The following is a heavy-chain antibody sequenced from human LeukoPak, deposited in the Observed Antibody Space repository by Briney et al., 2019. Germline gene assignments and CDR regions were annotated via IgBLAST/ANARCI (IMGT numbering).Heavy chain of an antibody. CDR1: GFTFSSYG. D-gene: IGHD2-15*01. V-gene: IGHV3-21*01. J-gene: IGHJ4*02. Sequence: GGSLRLSCAASGFTFSSYGMNWVRQAPGKGLEWVSSISRSSSYIYYADSVKGRFTISRDNAKNSLFLQMNSLRAEDTAVYYCARVRCCSNSCFPDYWGQGTLVTVSS. CDR3: ARVRCCSNSCFPDY. CDR2: ISRSSSYI.